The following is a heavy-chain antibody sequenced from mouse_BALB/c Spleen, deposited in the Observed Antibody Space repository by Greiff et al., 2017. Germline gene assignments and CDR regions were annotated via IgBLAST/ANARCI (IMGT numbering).Heavy chain of an antibody. D-gene: IGHD1-2*01. V-gene: IGHV14-3*02. Sequence: VQLQQSGAELVKPGASVKLSCTASGFNIKDTYMHWVKQRPEQGLEWIGRIDPANGNTKYDPKFQGKATITADTSSNTAYLQLSSLTSEDTAVYYCARDYGSDYFDYWGQGTTLTVSS. J-gene: IGHJ2*01. CDR2: IDPANGNT. CDR3: ARDYGSDYFDY. CDR1: GFNIKDTY.